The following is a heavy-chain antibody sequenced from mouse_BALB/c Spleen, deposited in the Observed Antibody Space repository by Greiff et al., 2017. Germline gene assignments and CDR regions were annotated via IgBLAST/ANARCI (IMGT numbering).Heavy chain of an antibody. CDR2: ISSGGSYT. CDR3: ASVRYDLAGIDY. Sequence: DVMLVESGGGLVKPGGSLKLSCAASGFTFSSYDMSWVRQSPEKRLEWVAEISSGGSYTYYPDTVTGRFTISRDNAKNTLYLEMSSLRSEDTAMYYCASVRYDLAGIDYWGQGTTLTVSS. CDR1: GFTFSSYD. D-gene: IGHD2-14*01. V-gene: IGHV5-9-4*01. J-gene: IGHJ2*01.